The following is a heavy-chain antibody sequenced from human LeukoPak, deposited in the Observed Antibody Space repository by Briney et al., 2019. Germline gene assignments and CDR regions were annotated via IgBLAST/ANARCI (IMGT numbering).Heavy chain of an antibody. CDR2: INHSGST. CDR1: GGSFSGYY. CDR3: ARGRYYDFWSGYPNYYYYMDV. V-gene: IGHV4-34*01. Sequence: PSETLSLTCAVYGGSFSGYYWSWILQPPGKGLEWIGEINHSGSTNYNPSLKSRVTISVDTSKNQFSLKLSSVTAADTAVYYCARGRYYDFWSGYPNYYYYMDVWGKGTTVTVSS. D-gene: IGHD3-3*01. J-gene: IGHJ6*03.